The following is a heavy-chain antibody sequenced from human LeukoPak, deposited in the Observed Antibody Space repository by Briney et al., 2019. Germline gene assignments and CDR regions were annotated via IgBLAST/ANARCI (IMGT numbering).Heavy chain of an antibody. J-gene: IGHJ4*02. CDR2: ISSSSSYI. D-gene: IGHD3-10*01. CDR3: ARGASGSYYNDY. CDR1: GFTFSNYS. V-gene: IGHV3-21*01. Sequence: GGSLRLSCAASGFTFSNYSMNWVRQAPGKGLEWVSSISSSSSYIYYADSVKGRFTISRDNAKNSLYLQMNSLRAEDTAVYYCARGASGSYYNDYWGQGTLVTVSS.